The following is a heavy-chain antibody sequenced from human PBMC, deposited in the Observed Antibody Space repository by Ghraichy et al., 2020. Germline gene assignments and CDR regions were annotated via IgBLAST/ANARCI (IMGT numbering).Heavy chain of an antibody. J-gene: IGHJ6*03. CDR1: GGSFSGYY. CDR2: INHSGST. Sequence: SETLSLTCAVYGGSFSGYYWSWIRQPPGKGLEWIGEINHSGSTNYNPSLKSRVTISVDTSKNQFSLKLSSVTAADTAVYYCARGRGWNYRSRGYYYYYMDVCGKGTTVTVSS. CDR3: ARGRGWNYRSRGYYYYYMDV. D-gene: IGHD1-7*01. V-gene: IGHV4-34*01.